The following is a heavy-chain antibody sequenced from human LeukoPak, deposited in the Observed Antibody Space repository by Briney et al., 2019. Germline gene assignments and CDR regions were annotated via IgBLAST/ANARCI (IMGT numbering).Heavy chain of an antibody. Sequence: GASVKVSCKASGYTFTGYYLHWVRQAPGQGLEWMGWINPNSGGTNYAQKFQGWVTMTRVTSISTAYMELSRLRSDDTAVYYCAREGLYYYDNTGYYPHWGQGTLVTVSS. V-gene: IGHV1-2*04. CDR1: GYTFTGYY. D-gene: IGHD3-22*01. CDR3: AREGLYYYDNTGYYPH. CDR2: INPNSGGT. J-gene: IGHJ4*02.